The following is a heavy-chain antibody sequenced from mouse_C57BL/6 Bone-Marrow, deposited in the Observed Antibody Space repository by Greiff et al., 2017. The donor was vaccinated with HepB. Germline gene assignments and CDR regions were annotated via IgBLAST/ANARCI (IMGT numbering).Heavy chain of an antibody. CDR2: IRNKANGYTT. V-gene: IGHV7-3*01. CDR3: VSDYYAMDY. Sequence: EVQRVESGGGMVQPGGTLSLSCAASGFTFTDYYMSWVRQPPGKALEWLGFIRNKANGYTTEYSAPVKGRFTISRDNSQIILSLQMNALRAEDSATYFCVSDYYAMDYCGQGTSVPVSS. J-gene: IGHJ4*01. CDR1: GFTFTDYY.